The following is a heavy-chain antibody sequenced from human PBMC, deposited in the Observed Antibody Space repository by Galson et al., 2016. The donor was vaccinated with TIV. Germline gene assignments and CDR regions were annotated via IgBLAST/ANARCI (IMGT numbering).Heavy chain of an antibody. J-gene: IGHJ4*02. D-gene: IGHD3-22*01. CDR1: GFTFSTYA. V-gene: IGHV3-23*01. CDR3: AKGPLIVVELDS. Sequence: SLRLSCAASGFTFSTYAMTRVRQVPGKGLEWVSSISDSGDSTYYADSVKGRFTISRDNSKNTLYLQMNSLRAEDTAIYYCAKGPLIVVELDSWGQGTLVTVSS. CDR2: ISDSGDST.